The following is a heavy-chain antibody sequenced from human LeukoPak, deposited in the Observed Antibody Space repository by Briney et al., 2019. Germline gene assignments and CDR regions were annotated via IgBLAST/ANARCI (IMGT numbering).Heavy chain of an antibody. CDR1: GGSISSYY. D-gene: IGHD3-10*01. J-gene: IGHJ5*02. CDR2: IYTSGST. V-gene: IGHV4-4*07. Sequence: SETLSLTCTVSGGSISSYYWSWIRQPAGKGLEWIGRIYTSGSTNYNPSLKSRVTMSVDTSKNQFSLKLSSVTAADTAVYYYARVPEDGSGYNNWFDPWGQGTLVTVSS. CDR3: ARVPEDGSGYNNWFDP.